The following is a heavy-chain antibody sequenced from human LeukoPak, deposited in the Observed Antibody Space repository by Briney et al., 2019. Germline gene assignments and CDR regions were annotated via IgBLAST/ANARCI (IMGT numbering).Heavy chain of an antibody. J-gene: IGHJ3*02. V-gene: IGHV3-48*02. CDR3: ARERRSSDLAFDI. D-gene: IGHD6-19*01. Sequence: PGGSLRLSCAASGFTFSSYSMNWVRQAPGKGLEWVSYISSSSGTMFYADSVKGRFTISRDSAKNSLYLQMNSLRDEDTAVYYCARERRSSDLAFDIWGQGTMVTVCS. CDR1: GFTFSSYS. CDR2: ISSSSGTM.